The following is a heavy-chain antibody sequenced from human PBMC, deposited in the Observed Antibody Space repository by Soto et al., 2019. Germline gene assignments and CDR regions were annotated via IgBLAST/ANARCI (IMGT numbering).Heavy chain of an antibody. D-gene: IGHD3-10*01. V-gene: IGHV3-9*01. CDR2: ISWNSGSI. J-gene: IGHJ4*02. Sequence: GGSLRLSCAASGFTVDDYAMHWVRQAPGKGLEWVSGISWNSGSIGYADSVKGRFTISRDNAKNSLYLQMNSLRAEDTALYYCAKGDSSGSFDNLAQFDYWGQGTLVTVS. CDR3: AKGDSSGSFDNLAQFDY. CDR1: GFTVDDYA.